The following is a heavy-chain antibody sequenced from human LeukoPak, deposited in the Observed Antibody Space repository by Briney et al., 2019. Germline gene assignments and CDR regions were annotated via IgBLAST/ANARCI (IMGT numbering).Heavy chain of an antibody. CDR1: GFTFSSYG. Sequence: GGSLRLSCAASGFTFSSYGMHWVRQAPGKGLEWVAFIRYDGSNKYYADSVKGRFTISSDNSKNTLYLQMNSLRAEDTAVYYCAKIRLITTTVTTWGQGTLVTVSS. J-gene: IGHJ5*02. V-gene: IGHV3-30*02. CDR3: AKIRLITTTVTT. D-gene: IGHD4-17*01. CDR2: IRYDGSNK.